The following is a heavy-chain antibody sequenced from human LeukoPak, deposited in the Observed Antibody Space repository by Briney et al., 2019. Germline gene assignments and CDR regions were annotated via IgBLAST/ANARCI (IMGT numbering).Heavy chain of an antibody. J-gene: IGHJ4*02. V-gene: IGHV3-7*01. Sequence: GGSLRLSCAASGFTFSSYWMSWVRQAPGKGLERVANIKQDGSEKYYVDSVKGRFTISRDNAKNSLYLQMNSLRAEDTAVYYCARGTYYYDSSGYDFDYWGQGTLVTVSS. CDR3: ARGTYYYDSSGYDFDY. D-gene: IGHD3-22*01. CDR1: GFTFSSYW. CDR2: IKQDGSEK.